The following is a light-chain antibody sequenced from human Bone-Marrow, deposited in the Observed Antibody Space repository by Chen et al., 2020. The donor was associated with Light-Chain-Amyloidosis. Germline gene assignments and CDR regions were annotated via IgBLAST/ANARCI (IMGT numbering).Light chain of an antibody. Sequence: DIQMTQSPSSLLASVGDRVTITCQASQDISNYLNWYQPKPGKAPKLLIHDASSLESGVPSRFSGSGSGTDFTFTISSLQPEDIGTYHCQQYYDLPFTFGQGTKLEI. J-gene: IGKJ2*01. CDR3: QQYYDLPFT. CDR2: DAS. CDR1: QDISNY. V-gene: IGKV1-33*01.